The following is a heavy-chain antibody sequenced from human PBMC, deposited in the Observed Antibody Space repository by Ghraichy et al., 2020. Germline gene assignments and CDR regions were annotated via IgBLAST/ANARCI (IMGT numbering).Heavy chain of an antibody. J-gene: IGHJ5*02. V-gene: IGHV3-48*01. CDR3: ARDKKDYDFWSGPNWFDP. D-gene: IGHD3-3*01. CDR2: ISSSSSTI. Sequence: GGSLRLSCAASGFTFSSYSMNWVRQAPGKGLEWVSYISSSSSTIYYADSVKGRFTISRDNAKNSLYLQMNSLRAEDTAVYYCARDKKDYDFWSGPNWFDPWGQGALVTVSS. CDR1: GFTFSSYS.